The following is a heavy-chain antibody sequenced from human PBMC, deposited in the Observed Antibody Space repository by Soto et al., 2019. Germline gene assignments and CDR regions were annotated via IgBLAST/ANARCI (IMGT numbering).Heavy chain of an antibody. V-gene: IGHV1-69*13. Sequence: ASVKVSCKACGGTFSDYVISWVRQAPGQGLEWMGGISLIFGTADYAQKFQDRVTITADESTSSGYMELSSLRSEDTAVYYCVVSVGLRFEIFPSYDMDIWGQGTTVTLSS. CDR3: VVSVGLRFEIFPSYDMDI. CDR2: ISLIFGTA. J-gene: IGHJ6*02. CDR1: GGTFSDYV. D-gene: IGHD5-12*01.